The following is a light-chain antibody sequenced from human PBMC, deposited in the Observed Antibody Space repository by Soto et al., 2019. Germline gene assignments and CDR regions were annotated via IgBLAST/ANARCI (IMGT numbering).Light chain of an antibody. Sequence: DIQMTQSPSSLSASVGDRVTIACRASQSISIHLSWYQQKPGKAPKLLIYAASSLQSGVPSRFSASGSGTDFTLTISSLQPEDSATYYCQRSYITPWTFGQGTKVDIK. CDR1: QSISIH. J-gene: IGKJ1*01. CDR2: AAS. CDR3: QRSYITPWT. V-gene: IGKV1-39*01.